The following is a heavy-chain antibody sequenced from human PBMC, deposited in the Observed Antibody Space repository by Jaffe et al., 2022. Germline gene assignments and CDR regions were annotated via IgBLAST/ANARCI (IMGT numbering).Heavy chain of an antibody. CDR3: AKVGYSVGNDAFDI. CDR2: IRFDGSDR. D-gene: IGHD3-22*01. CDR1: GFTFSSYG. J-gene: IGHJ3*02. V-gene: IGHV3-30*02. Sequence: QVQLVESGGGVVQPGGSRGLSCAVSGFTFSSYGMHWVRHAPGKGLEWVAFIRFDGSDRRYADSVKGRFTISRDNSKNTLYLQMNSLRAEDTAVYYCAKVGYSVGNDAFDIWGQGTMVTVSS.